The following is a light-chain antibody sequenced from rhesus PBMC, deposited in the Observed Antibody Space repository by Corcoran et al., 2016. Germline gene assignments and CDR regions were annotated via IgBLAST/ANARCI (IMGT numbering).Light chain of an antibody. CDR1: QSVSSY. J-gene: IGKJ1*01. CDR2: GAS. V-gene: IGKV3-24*04. Sequence: EIVMTQSPATLALSPEERATLSCRASQSVSSYLAWYQQKPGQAPWSLIYGASSRATGIPDRFSGSGAGTEFTLTISSLEPEDVGVYFCLQSSNWPRTFGQGTKVEIK. CDR3: LQSSNWPRT.